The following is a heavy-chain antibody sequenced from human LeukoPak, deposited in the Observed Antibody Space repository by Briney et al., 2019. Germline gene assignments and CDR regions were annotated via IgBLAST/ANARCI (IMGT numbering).Heavy chain of an antibody. CDR1: GGTISGFY. J-gene: IGHJ4*02. V-gene: IGHV4-59*01. CDR2: IYYSGST. CDR3: ASHSGYDFSYFDY. Sequence: SETLSLTCTASGGTISGFYWSWIRRPPGKGLEWIGYIYYSGSTNYNPSLKSRVTISIDTTKNQFSLKLSSVTAADTAVYYCASHSGYDFSYFDYWGQGTLVTVSS. D-gene: IGHD5-12*01.